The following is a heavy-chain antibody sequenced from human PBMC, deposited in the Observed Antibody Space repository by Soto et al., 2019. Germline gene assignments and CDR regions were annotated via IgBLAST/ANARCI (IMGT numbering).Heavy chain of an antibody. CDR3: AREPDNCTNGVCYPSSWFEP. D-gene: IGHD2-8*01. Sequence: ASVKVSCKASGYTFTSYGISWVRQAPGQGLEWMGWISAYNGNTNYAQKLQGRVTMTTDTSTSTAYMELRSLRSDDTAVYYCAREPDNCTNGVCYPSSWFEPWGQGTLVTVSS. CDR2: ISAYNGNT. V-gene: IGHV1-18*01. CDR1: GYTFTSYG. J-gene: IGHJ5*02.